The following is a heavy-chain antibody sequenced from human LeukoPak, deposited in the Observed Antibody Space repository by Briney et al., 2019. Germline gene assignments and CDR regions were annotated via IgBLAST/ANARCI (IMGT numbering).Heavy chain of an antibody. Sequence: GGSLRLSCAASGFTFSSYSMNWVRQAPGKGLEWVSSISSSSSYIYYADSVKGRFTISRDNAKNSLYLQMNGLRAEDTAVYYCARVTPPVSNYDFWSGYYQADAFDIWGQGTMVTVSS. J-gene: IGHJ3*02. CDR3: ARVTPPVSNYDFWSGYYQADAFDI. D-gene: IGHD3-3*01. CDR2: ISSSSSYI. CDR1: GFTFSSYS. V-gene: IGHV3-21*01.